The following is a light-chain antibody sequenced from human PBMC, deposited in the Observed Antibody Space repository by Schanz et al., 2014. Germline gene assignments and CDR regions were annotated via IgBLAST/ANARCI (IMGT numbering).Light chain of an antibody. Sequence: QSALTQPASVSGSPGQSITISCTGTSSDVGGYNYVSWYQQHPGKAPKLMIYDVSNRPSGVSNRFSGSKSGNTASLTISGLQAEDEADYYCTSYAGSNNFGVFGTGTKLTVL. CDR2: DVS. CDR1: SSDVGGYNY. CDR3: TSYAGSNNFGV. V-gene: IGLV2-14*01. J-gene: IGLJ1*01.